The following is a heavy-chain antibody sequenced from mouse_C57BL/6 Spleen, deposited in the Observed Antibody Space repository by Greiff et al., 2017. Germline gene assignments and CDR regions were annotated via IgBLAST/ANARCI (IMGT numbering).Heavy chain of an antibody. V-gene: IGHV5-6*01. CDR3: ARRGYYYGSSYFDY. CDR2: ISSGGSYT. Sequence: VHVKQSGGDLVKPGGSLKLSCAASGFTFSSYGMSWVRQTPDKRLEWVATISSGGSYTYYPDSVKGRFTISRDNAKNTLYLQMSSLKSEDTAMYYCARRGYYYGSSYFDYWGQGTTLTVSS. CDR1: GFTFSSYG. J-gene: IGHJ2*01. D-gene: IGHD1-1*01.